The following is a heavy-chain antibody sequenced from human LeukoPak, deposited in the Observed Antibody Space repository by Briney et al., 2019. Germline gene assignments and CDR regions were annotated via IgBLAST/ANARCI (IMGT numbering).Heavy chain of an antibody. V-gene: IGHV3-21*01. CDR1: GFTFSSYW. CDR3: ARGVPVYSSSFDY. D-gene: IGHD6-6*01. J-gene: IGHJ4*02. CDR2: ISSSSSYI. Sequence: GGSLRLSCAASGFTFSSYWMHWVRQAPGKGLEWVSSISSSSSYIYYADSVKGRFTISRDNAKNSLYLQMNSLRAEDTAVYYCARGVPVYSSSFDYWGQGTLVTVSS.